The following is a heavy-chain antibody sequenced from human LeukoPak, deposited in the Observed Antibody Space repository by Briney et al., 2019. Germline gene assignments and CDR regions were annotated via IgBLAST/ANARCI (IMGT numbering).Heavy chain of an antibody. Sequence: PSETLSLTCTVSGGSISSYYWSWLRQPPGKGLEWVGYIYYSGSTNYNPSLKSRVTISVDASKNQFSLKLSSVTAADTAVYYCARAGYCSSTSCVYYYYYYMDVWGKGTTVTVSS. CDR3: ARAGYCSSTSCVYYYYYYMDV. J-gene: IGHJ6*03. V-gene: IGHV4-59*01. D-gene: IGHD2-2*01. CDR2: IYYSGST. CDR1: GGSISSYY.